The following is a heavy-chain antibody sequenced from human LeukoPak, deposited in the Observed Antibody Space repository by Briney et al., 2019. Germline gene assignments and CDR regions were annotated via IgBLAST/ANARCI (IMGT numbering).Heavy chain of an antibody. D-gene: IGHD3-10*01. CDR3: ARDREGGTMVRGVIIDY. CDR1: GYTFTSYA. Sequence: ASVKVSCKASGYTFTSYATNWVRQAPGQGLEWMGWINTNTGNPTYAQGFTGRFVFSLDTSVSTAYLQISSLKAEDTAVYYCARDREGGTMVRGVIIDYWGQGTLVTVSS. CDR2: INTNTGNP. J-gene: IGHJ4*02. V-gene: IGHV7-4-1*02.